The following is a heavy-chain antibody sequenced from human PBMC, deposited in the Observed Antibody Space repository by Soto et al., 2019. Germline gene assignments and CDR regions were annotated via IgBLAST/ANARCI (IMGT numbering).Heavy chain of an antibody. CDR1: GYTFTSYG. Sequence: GASVKVSCKASGYTFTSYGISWVRQAPGQGLEWMGWISAYNGNTNYAQKLQGRVTMTTDTSTSTAYMELRSLRSDDTAVYYCARVRGNGGYDWGWFDPWGQGTLVTVSS. D-gene: IGHD5-12*01. V-gene: IGHV1-18*01. CDR3: ARVRGNGGYDWGWFDP. J-gene: IGHJ5*02. CDR2: ISAYNGNT.